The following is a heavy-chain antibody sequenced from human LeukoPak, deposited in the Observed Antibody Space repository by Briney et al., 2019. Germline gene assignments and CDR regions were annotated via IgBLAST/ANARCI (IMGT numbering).Heavy chain of an antibody. CDR2: INHSGST. D-gene: IGHD1-26*01. J-gene: IGHJ2*01. Sequence: SETLSLTCAVYGGSFSGYYWSWIRQPPGKGLEWIGEINHSGSTNYNPSLKSRVTISIDTSKNQFSLKLSSVTAADTAVYYCARDDIVGARYFDLWGRGTLVTVSS. CDR3: ARDDIVGARYFDL. CDR1: GGSFSGYY. V-gene: IGHV4-34*01.